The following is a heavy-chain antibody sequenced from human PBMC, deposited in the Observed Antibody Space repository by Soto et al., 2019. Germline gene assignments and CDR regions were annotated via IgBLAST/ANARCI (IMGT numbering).Heavy chain of an antibody. D-gene: IGHD4-4*01. V-gene: IGHV3-23*01. CDR3: AKSNRPTAPFAY. CDR1: GFTFSTYG. J-gene: IGHJ4*02. CDR2: ISASGGST. Sequence: EVQLLESGGALVQPGGSLRLSCAASGFTFSTYGMSWVRQAPGKGLEWVSGISASGGSTYYANSVKSRFTISRDNSKSTMYLQMNSLRAEDTALYSCAKSNRPTAPFAYWGLGTLVTVSS.